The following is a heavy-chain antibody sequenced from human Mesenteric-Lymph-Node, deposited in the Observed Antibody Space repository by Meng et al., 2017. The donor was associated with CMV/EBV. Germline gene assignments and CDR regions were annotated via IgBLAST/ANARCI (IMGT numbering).Heavy chain of an antibody. V-gene: IGHV3-33*06. CDR2: IWSDGSNK. Sequence: GESLKISCAASGFTFSTYGMHWVRQAPGKGLERMAVIWSDGSNKYYADSVKGRFTISRDNSKNTLFLQMTSLRAEDTAVYYCAKEGVYDGYAVDYWGQGTLVTVSS. CDR3: AKEGVYDGYAVDY. D-gene: IGHD5-24*01. CDR1: GFTFSTYG. J-gene: IGHJ4*02.